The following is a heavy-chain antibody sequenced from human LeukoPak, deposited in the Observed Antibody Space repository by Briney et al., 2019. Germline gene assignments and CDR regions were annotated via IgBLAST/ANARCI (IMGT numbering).Heavy chain of an antibody. Sequence: GGSLRFSGAASGFTFSSYWMSWVRQAPGKGLKGVANTKQEGSEKYYVDSVKGRFTISRDNAKNSLYLQMHSLRAEDTAVYYCARDAQWPCNGVCYFVRAYYYYYMDVWGKGTTVTVSS. CDR2: TKQEGSEK. V-gene: IGHV3-7*01. J-gene: IGHJ6*03. CDR1: GFTFSSYW. CDR3: ARDAQWPCNGVCYFVRAYYYYYMDV. D-gene: IGHD2-8*01.